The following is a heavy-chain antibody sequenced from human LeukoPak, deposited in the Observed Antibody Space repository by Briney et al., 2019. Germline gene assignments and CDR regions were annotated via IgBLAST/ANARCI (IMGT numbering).Heavy chain of an antibody. D-gene: IGHD3-3*01. CDR3: TRDFSY. CDR1: GFTVSDNY. CDR2: IYSGGSS. V-gene: IGHV3-66*02. Sequence: GGSVRLSCAASGFTVSDNYMNWVRQAPGKGLQWVSVIYSGGSSYYADSVKGRFTISRDNSKNTLYLQMNSLRAEDTAVYYCTRDFSYWGQGTLVTVSS. J-gene: IGHJ4*02.